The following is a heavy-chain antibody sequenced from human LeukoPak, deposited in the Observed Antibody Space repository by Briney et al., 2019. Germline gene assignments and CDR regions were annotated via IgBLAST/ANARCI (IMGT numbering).Heavy chain of an antibody. D-gene: IGHD3-22*01. CDR2: IIPIFGTA. V-gene: IGHV1-69*13. CDR1: GGTFSSYA. J-gene: IGHJ5*02. Sequence: SVKVSCKASGGTFSSYAISWVRQAPGQGLEWMGGIIPIFGTANYARKFQGRVTITADESTSTAYMELSGLRSEDTAVYYCARAGDDSSAFSRFDPWGQGTLVTVSS. CDR3: ARAGDDSSAFSRFDP.